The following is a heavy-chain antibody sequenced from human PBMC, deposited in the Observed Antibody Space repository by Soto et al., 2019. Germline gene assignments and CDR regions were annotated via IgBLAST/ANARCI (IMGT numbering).Heavy chain of an antibody. D-gene: IGHD3-3*01. Sequence: SETLSLTCAVYGGSFSGYYWSWIRQPPGKGLEWIGEINHSGSTNYNPSLKSRVTISVDTSKNQFSLKLSSVTAADTAVYYCARGQYYDFWSGYYRPHWFDPWGQGTLVTVSS. CDR1: GGSFSGYY. J-gene: IGHJ5*02. V-gene: IGHV4-34*01. CDR2: INHSGST. CDR3: ARGQYYDFWSGYYRPHWFDP.